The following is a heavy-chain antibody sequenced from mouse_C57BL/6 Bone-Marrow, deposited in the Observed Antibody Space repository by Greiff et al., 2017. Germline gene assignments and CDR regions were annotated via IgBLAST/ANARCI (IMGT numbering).Heavy chain of an antibody. D-gene: IGHD2-1*01. CDR3: ARGNYYAMDY. CDR1: GYTFTSYG. CDR2: ISHRGGNT. J-gene: IGHJ4*01. V-gene: IGHV1-81*01. Sequence: VQLQQSGAGLARPGASVNLSCTASGYTFTSYGISWVKQRTGQGLEWVGVISHRGGNTYYTEKFTGRATLTADKSSSTAYMELRSLTSEDSAVYFCARGNYYAMDYWGQGTSVTVSS.